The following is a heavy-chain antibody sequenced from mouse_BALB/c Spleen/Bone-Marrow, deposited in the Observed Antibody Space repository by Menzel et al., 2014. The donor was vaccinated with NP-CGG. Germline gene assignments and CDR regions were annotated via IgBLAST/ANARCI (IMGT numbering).Heavy chain of an antibody. Sequence: EVQVVESGGGLVQPGGSLKLPCAASGFTFSSYGMSWVRQTPDKRLELVATINSNGGSTYYPDSVKGRFTISRDNAKNTLYLQMSSLKSEDTAMYYCARDMITTRGFAYWGQGTLVTVSA. CDR2: INSNGGST. J-gene: IGHJ3*01. D-gene: IGHD2-4*01. CDR3: ARDMITTRGFAY. V-gene: IGHV5-6-3*01. CDR1: GFTFSSYG.